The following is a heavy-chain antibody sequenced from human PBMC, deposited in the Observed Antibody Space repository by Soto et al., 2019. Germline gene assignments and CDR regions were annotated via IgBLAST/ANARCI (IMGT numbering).Heavy chain of an antibody. CDR1: GITFSEAW. CDR3: VTGFGF. D-gene: IGHD3-10*01. CDR2: CRSRSAGGTV. Sequence: GWSLRLSCVASGITFSEAWMNWVRQAPGKGLEWVGRCRSRSAGGTVDYAAPVKGRFTISRDDSKNTLSLQMNSLKTEDTAIYFCVTGFGFWGQGTLVAVSS. J-gene: IGHJ4*02. V-gene: IGHV3-15*01.